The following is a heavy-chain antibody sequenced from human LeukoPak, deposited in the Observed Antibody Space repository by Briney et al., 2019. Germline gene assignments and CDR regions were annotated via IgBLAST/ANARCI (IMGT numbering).Heavy chain of an antibody. CDR1: GFSFPYG. Sequence: PGGSLRPSCEASGFSFPYGMSWVRQAPGKGLEWVSGITNSGENTYYADSVKGRFTISRDNSKNTVYLQMNSLRAEDSALYYCAKWNGYADYWGRGTLVTVSS. CDR3: AKWNGYADY. V-gene: IGHV3-23*01. D-gene: IGHD5-12*01. J-gene: IGHJ4*02. CDR2: ITNSGENT.